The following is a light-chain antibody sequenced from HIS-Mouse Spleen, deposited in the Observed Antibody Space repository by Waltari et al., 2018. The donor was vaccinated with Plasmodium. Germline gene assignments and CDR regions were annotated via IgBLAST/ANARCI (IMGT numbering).Light chain of an antibody. J-gene: IGKJ1*01. Sequence: EIVMTQSPATLSVSPGERATISCRASQSVSSNLAWYQQKPGQAPRLLSYGASTRATGIPARFSGSGSGTEFTLTISSLQSEDFAVYYCQQYNNWPAWTFGQGTKVEIK. CDR3: QQYNNWPAWT. CDR2: GAS. CDR1: QSVSSN. V-gene: IGKV3-15*01.